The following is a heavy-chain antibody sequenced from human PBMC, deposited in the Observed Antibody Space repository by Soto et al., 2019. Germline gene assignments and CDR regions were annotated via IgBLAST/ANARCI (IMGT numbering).Heavy chain of an antibody. D-gene: IGHD2-21*01. CDR1: GGSMSSSRYY. J-gene: IGHJ4*02. CDR3: ATYGGDTGRFDY. CDR2: SGTT. V-gene: IGHV4-39*01. Sequence: PSETLSLTCTVSGGSMSSSRYYWGWIRHPPGKGLEWIGSGTTYYNPSLKSRVTISVDTSKNQFSLRLSSVTAADTAVYYCATYGGDTGRFDYWGQGTLVTVSS.